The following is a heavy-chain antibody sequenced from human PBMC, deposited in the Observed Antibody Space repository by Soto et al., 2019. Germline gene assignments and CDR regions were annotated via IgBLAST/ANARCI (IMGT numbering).Heavy chain of an antibody. V-gene: IGHV4-34*01. J-gene: IGHJ4*02. D-gene: IGHD3-9*01. CDR3: ARRGSTDYYHFDY. CDR2: INHSEST. CDR1: GGSFKDYY. Sequence: PSETLSLTCAVYGGSFKDYYWSWIRQPPGKGLEWIGEINHSESTNYNPSLKSRVTISVDTSKNQFSLKLSSVTAADTAVYYCARRGSTDYYHFDYWGQGTLVTVSS.